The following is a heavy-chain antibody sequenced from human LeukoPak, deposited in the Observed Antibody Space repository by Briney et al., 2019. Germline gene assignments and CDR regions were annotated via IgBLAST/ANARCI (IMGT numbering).Heavy chain of an antibody. J-gene: IGHJ4*02. CDR3: AKAGVAAARDY. Sequence: GGSLRLSCEASGFTFSSYAMSWVRQAAGKGLEWVSGVSGSGDNTYYADSVKGRFTISRDNSKNTVFLQMNSLRAEDTAVYYCAKAGVAAARDYWGQGTLVTVSS. CDR1: GFTFSSYA. D-gene: IGHD6-13*01. CDR2: VSGSGDNT. V-gene: IGHV3-23*01.